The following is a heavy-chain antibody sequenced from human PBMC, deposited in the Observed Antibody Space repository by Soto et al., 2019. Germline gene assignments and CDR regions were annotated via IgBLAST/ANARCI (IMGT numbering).Heavy chain of an antibody. CDR1: GCSISIYF. D-gene: IGHD3-22*01. V-gene: IGHV4-4*07. J-gene: IGHJ4*02. CDR3: ARGPYYDSRWFDY. CDR2: IYTTGST. Sequence: TLSLTCTVSGCSISIYFWSWIRQPAGKGLEWIGRIYTTGSTNYNPSLKSRVTMSVDTSKNQFSLKLSSVTAADTAVYYCARGPYYDSRWFDYWGQGALVTVSS.